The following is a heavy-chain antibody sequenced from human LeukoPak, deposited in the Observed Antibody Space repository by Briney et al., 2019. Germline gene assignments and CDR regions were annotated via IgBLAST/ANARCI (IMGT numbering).Heavy chain of an antibody. CDR2: INWNGGST. CDR1: GFTFDDYG. CDR3: AKAGDTAMVSDY. V-gene: IGHV3-20*04. J-gene: IGHJ4*02. Sequence: GGSLRLSCAASGFTFDDYGMSWVRQAPGKGLEWVSGINWNGGSTGYADSVKGRFTISRDNSKNTLYLQMNSLRAEDTAVHYCAKAGDTAMVSDYWGQGTLVTVSS. D-gene: IGHD5-18*01.